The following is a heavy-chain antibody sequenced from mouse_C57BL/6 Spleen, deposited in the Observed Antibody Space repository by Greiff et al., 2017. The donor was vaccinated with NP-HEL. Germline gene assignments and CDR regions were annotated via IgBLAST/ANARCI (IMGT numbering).Heavy chain of an antibody. CDR3: ARGGDFDWYFDV. Sequence: DVMLVESGGGLVKPGGSLKLSCAASGFTFSSYAMSWVRQTPEKRLEWVATISDGGSYTYYPNNIKGRYTISRDNTQNNLYLQMSHLKSEDTAMYYCARGGDFDWYFDVWGTGTTVTVSS. V-gene: IGHV5-4*03. D-gene: IGHD3-3*01. J-gene: IGHJ1*03. CDR1: GFTFSSYA. CDR2: ISDGGSYT.